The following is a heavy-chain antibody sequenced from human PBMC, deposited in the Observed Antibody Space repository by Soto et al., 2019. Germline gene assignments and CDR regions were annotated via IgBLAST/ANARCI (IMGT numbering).Heavy chain of an antibody. D-gene: IGHD2-2*01. J-gene: IGHJ6*03. CDR3: ARTRCSSTSCQETYYYYYSMDV. V-gene: IGHV1-46*03. Sequence: ASVKVSCKASGYTFTSYYMHWVRQAPGQGLEWMGIINPSGGSTSYAQKFQGRVTMTRDTSTSTVYMELSSLRSEDTAVYYCARTRCSSTSCQETYYYYYSMDVWGKGTTVTLSS. CDR1: GYTFTSYY. CDR2: INPSGGST.